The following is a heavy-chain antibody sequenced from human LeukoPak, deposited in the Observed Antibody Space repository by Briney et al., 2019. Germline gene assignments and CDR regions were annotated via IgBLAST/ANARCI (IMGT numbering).Heavy chain of an antibody. V-gene: IGHV3-21*04. CDR3: ARGGGWYGYFDY. Sequence: PGGSLKLSCAASGFTFNNYNMNWVRQAPGRALEWVSSITSSGTYIFYADSVKGRFTISRDNAKNSLYLQMNSLRAEDTAVYYCARGGGWYGYFDYWGQGTLVTVSS. D-gene: IGHD6-19*01. CDR2: ITSSGTYI. J-gene: IGHJ4*02. CDR1: GFTFNNYN.